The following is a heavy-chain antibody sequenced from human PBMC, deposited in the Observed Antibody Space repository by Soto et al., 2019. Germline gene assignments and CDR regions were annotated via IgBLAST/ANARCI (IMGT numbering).Heavy chain of an antibody. CDR1: GVSISSYY. V-gene: IGHV4-59*01. J-gene: IGHJ4*02. CDR3: TRGGDPYKTGH. D-gene: IGHD2-21*01. CDR2: IHYSGST. Sequence: SETLSLTCTVSGVSISSYYWSWIRQPAGKGLEWIGFIHYSGSTNYNPSLKGRVTMSVDTSKNQFSLKLTSVNTADTAIYYCTRGGDPYKTGHWGQGTLVPVSS.